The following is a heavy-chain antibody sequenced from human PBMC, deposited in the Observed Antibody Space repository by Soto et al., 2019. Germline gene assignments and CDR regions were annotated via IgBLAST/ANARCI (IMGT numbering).Heavy chain of an antibody. J-gene: IGHJ6*02. Sequence: SVKVSCKASGGTFSSYAISWVRQAPGQGLEWMGGIIPIFGTANYAQKFQGRVTITADESTSTAYMELSSLRSEDTAVYYCASPGEKVYCISTSCRAPMDVWGQGTTVTVSS. CDR3: ASPGEKVYCISTSCRAPMDV. V-gene: IGHV1-69*13. D-gene: IGHD2-2*01. CDR2: IIPIFGTA. CDR1: GGTFSSYA.